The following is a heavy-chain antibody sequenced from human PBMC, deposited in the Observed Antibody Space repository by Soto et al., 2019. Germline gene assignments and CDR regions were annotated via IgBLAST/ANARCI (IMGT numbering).Heavy chain of an antibody. CDR3: ARSRGFDWYYFDS. V-gene: IGHV4-59*01. CDR1: GGSISSFY. D-gene: IGHD5-12*01. CDR2: IFYSGST. Sequence: SETLSLTCTVSGGSISSFYWTWIRQPPGKGLEWIGYIFYSGSTNYNPSLKSRVTISIDTSKNQFSLKLTSLTGADTAVYYCARSRGFDWYYFDSWGQGTLVIVSS. J-gene: IGHJ4*02.